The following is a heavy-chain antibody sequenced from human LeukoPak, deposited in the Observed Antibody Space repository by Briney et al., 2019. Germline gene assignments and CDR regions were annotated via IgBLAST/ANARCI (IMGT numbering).Heavy chain of an antibody. CDR2: INHSGST. J-gene: IGHJ5*02. Sequence: SETLSLTCAVYGGTFSGYYWSWIRQPPGKGLEWIGEINHSGSTNYNPSLKSRVTISVATSKNQFSLKLSSVTAADTAVYYCARHGGPYSSSWYFWFDPWGQGTLVTVSS. CDR1: GGTFSGYY. CDR3: ARHGGPYSSSWYFWFDP. D-gene: IGHD6-13*01. V-gene: IGHV4-34*01.